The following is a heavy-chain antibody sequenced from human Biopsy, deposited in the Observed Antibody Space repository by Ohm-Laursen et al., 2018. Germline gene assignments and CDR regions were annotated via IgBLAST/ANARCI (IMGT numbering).Heavy chain of an antibody. Sequence: SDTLSLTCTVSGDSISSYYWSWIRQPPGKGPQWIGYVYYTGSTDYNPSLQSRVTISVDTSKNHFSLRLRSVTPADTAIYYRARDRGYYSDRTVPGYFDLWGRGTLVTVSS. V-gene: IGHV4-59*01. J-gene: IGHJ2*01. CDR3: ARDRGYYSDRTVPGYFDL. D-gene: IGHD3-22*01. CDR2: VYYTGST. CDR1: GDSISSYY.